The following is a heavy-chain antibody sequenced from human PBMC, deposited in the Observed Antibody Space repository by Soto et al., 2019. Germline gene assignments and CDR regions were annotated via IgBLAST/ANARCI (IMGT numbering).Heavy chain of an antibody. D-gene: IGHD3-3*01. CDR1: GGSISSYY. Sequence: PSETLSLTCTVSGGSISSYYWSWIRQPPGKGLEWIGYIYYSGSTNYNPSLKSRVTISVDTSKNQFSLKLSSVTAADTAVYYCARAPLPPRYYDFWSGYYKFYFDYWGQGTLVTVSS. J-gene: IGHJ4*02. CDR2: IYYSGST. CDR3: ARAPLPPRYYDFWSGYYKFYFDY. V-gene: IGHV4-59*01.